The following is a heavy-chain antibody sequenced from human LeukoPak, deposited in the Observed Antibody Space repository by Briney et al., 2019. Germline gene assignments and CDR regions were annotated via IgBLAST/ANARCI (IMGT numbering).Heavy chain of an antibody. J-gene: IGHJ4*02. CDR2: IYYSGST. Sequence: PSETLSLTCTVSGGSISSYYWSWIRQPPGKGLEWIGYIYYSGSTNSNPSLKSRVTISVDTSKNQFSLNLTSVTAADTAVYCCARVRDNSGYDGGLDYWGQGSLVTVSS. D-gene: IGHD5-12*01. CDR3: ARVRDNSGYDGGLDY. V-gene: IGHV4-59*01. CDR1: GGSISSYY.